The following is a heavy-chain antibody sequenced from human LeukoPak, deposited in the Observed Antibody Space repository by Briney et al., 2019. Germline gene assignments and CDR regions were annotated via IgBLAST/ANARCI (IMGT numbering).Heavy chain of an antibody. CDR1: EFTLRSYW. V-gene: IGHV3-7*01. CDR3: ARGIDGGLKEDFDY. D-gene: IGHD3-16*01. J-gene: IGHJ4*02. CDR2: IKHDGSEK. Sequence: GGSLRLSCAAPEFTLRSYWMSWVRQPPGSGLEWVATIKHDGSEKYYGDSVKGRFTISRDNAKNSLYLQMNSLRVDDTAVYYCARGIDGGLKEDFDYWGQGTLVTVSS.